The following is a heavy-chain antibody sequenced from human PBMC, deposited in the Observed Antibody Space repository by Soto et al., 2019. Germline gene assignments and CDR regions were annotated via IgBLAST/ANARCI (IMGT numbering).Heavy chain of an antibody. Sequence: ESGGGVVQPGTSLRLSCAASGFTFKTHAIHWVRQAPGKGLEWMAVIAYDGNEKFYADSVKGRFTISRDNSKNALYLQINTLRNEDTAVYYCGKDVGDYVPYYYGVDVWGQGTTVTVSS. D-gene: IGHD1-26*01. CDR2: IAYDGNEK. CDR1: GFTFKTHA. CDR3: GKDVGDYVPYYYGVDV. J-gene: IGHJ6*02. V-gene: IGHV3-30*18.